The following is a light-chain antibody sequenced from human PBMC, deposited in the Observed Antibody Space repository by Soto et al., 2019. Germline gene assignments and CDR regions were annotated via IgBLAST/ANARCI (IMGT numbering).Light chain of an antibody. CDR1: QIVSSNY. CDR2: DAS. V-gene: IGKV3D-20*01. Sequence: EVVLTQSPASLSLSPGERATLSCGASQIVSSNYLAWYQQKPGLAPRLLIYDASTRATGVPDRFRGSGSGTDFTLTINRLVPEDSAVYYCQGYGDSPRGTFGGGTKVEIK. J-gene: IGKJ4*02. CDR3: QGYGDSPRGT.